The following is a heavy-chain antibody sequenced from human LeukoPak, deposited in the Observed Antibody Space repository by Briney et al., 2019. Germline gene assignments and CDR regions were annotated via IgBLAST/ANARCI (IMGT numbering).Heavy chain of an antibody. CDR1: GGSFSGYY. Sequence: SETLSLTCAVYGGSFSGYYWSWIRQPPGKGLEWIWEINHSGSTNYNPPLKSRVTISVDTSKNQFSLKLSSVTAADTAVYYCARALRYFDWSWASWGQGTLVTVSS. V-gene: IGHV4-34*01. J-gene: IGHJ4*02. D-gene: IGHD3-9*01. CDR3: ARALRYFDWSWAS. CDR2: INHSGST.